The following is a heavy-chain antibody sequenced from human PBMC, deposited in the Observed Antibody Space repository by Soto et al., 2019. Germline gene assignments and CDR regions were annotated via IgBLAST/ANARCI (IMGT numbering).Heavy chain of an antibody. D-gene: IGHD3-3*01. CDR1: GYTFTSYG. CDR2: ISAYNGNK. J-gene: IGHJ4*02. CDR3: ARIYDFWSAQDY. Sequence: ASVKVSCKASGYTFTSYGISWVRQAPGQGLEWMGWISAYNGNKNYAQKLPGRVPMPTDPSTSRAYMELRSLRSDATAVYHCARIYDFWSAQDYWGQGTLVTVSS. V-gene: IGHV1-18*04.